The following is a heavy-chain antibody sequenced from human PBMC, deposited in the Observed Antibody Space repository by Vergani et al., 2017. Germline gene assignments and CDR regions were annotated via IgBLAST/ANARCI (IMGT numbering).Heavy chain of an antibody. V-gene: IGHV3-30-3*01. J-gene: IGHJ4*02. CDR1: GFTFSSYA. Sequence: QVQLVESGGGVVQPGRSLRLSCAASGFTFSSYAMHWVRQAPGKGLEWVAVISYDGSNKYYADSVKGRFTISRDNSKNTLYLQMNSLRAEDTAVYYCAKGVCSGGSCYQDYWGQGTLVTVSS. CDR3: AKGVCSGGSCYQDY. D-gene: IGHD2-15*01. CDR2: ISYDGSNK.